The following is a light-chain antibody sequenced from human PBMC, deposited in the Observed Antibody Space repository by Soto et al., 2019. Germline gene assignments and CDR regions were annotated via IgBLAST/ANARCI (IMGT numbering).Light chain of an antibody. CDR1: QSVSSN. Sequence: EIVMPQSPATLSLSQGERATLSCRASQSVSSNLAWYQQKPGQAPSLLIYGASTRATGIPARFSGSGSGTEFTLTISSLQSEDFAVYYCQQYNNWPLYTFGQGTKLEIK. V-gene: IGKV3-15*01. CDR3: QQYNNWPLYT. CDR2: GAS. J-gene: IGKJ2*01.